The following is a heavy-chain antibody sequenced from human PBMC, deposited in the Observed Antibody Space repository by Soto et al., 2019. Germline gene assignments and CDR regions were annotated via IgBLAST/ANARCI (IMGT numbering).Heavy chain of an antibody. J-gene: IGHJ4*02. CDR3: GKVLIGATRHADVDS. CDR2: VYYEEST. CDR1: GVSLNSGHYY. D-gene: IGHD2-15*01. V-gene: IGHV4-39*01. Sequence: QVQLQESGPGLLEPLETLSLTCSVSGVSLNSGHYYWVWVRQSPGKGLGWIASVYYEESTYYNPSLKSRVTISIDKPRNQFSLTLKSVTAADTAVYYCGKVLIGATRHADVDSWGQGARVTVSS.